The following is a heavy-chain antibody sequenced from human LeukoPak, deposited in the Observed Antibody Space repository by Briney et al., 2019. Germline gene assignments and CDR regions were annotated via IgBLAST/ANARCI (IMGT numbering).Heavy chain of an antibody. CDR1: GCTFSDYY. CDR3: ARVYDILTGYYGPLDY. V-gene: IGHV3-11*01. D-gene: IGHD3-9*01. CDR2: ISSSGSTI. Sequence: PGGSLRLSCAASGCTFSDYYMSWIRQAPGKGLEWVSYISSSGSTIYYADSVKGRFTISRDNAKNSLYLQMNSLRAEDTAVYYCARVYDILTGYYGPLDYWGQGTLVTVSS. J-gene: IGHJ4*02.